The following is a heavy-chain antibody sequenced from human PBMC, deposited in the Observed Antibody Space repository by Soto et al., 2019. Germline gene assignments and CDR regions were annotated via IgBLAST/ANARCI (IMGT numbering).Heavy chain of an antibody. CDR3: ARAVPAWFDP. J-gene: IGHJ5*02. V-gene: IGHV3-23*01. Sequence: GSLRLSCTASGFTFGSYSMSWVRQAPGKGLEWVSGINSGGDNTYYADSVKGRFSISRDSSKNTVFLQMNSLRAEDTALYYCARAVPAWFDPSGQGALVTVSS. CDR2: INSGGDNT. CDR1: GFTFGSYS.